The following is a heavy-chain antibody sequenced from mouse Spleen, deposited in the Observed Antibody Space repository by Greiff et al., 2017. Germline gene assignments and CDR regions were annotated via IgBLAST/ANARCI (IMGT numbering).Heavy chain of an antibody. CDR2: ISSGGSYT. CDR3: ARHNWDNYFDY. Sequence: EVHLVESGGGLVKPGGSLKLSCAASGFTFSSYAMSWVRQTPEKRLEWVATISSGGSYTYYPDSVKGRFTISRDNAKNTLYLQMSSLRSEDTAMYYCARHNWDNYFDYWGQGTTLTVSS. D-gene: IGHD4-1*01. J-gene: IGHJ2*01. V-gene: IGHV5-9-3*01. CDR1: GFTFSSYA.